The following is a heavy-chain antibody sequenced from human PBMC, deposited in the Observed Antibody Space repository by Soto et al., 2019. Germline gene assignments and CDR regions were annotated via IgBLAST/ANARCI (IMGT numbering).Heavy chain of an antibody. V-gene: IGHV4-31*03. Sequence: PSETLSLTCTVSGGSISSGGYYWSWIRQHPGKGLEWIGYIYYSGSTYYNPSLKSRVTISVDTSKNQFSLKLSSVTAADTAVYYCARENIVVVPAAMFYAFDIWGQGTMVTVSS. D-gene: IGHD2-2*01. CDR1: GGSISSGGYY. J-gene: IGHJ3*02. CDR2: IYYSGST. CDR3: ARENIVVVPAAMFYAFDI.